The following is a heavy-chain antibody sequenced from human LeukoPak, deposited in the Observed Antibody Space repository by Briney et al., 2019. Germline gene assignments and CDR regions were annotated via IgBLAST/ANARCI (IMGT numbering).Heavy chain of an antibody. Sequence: GVSLRLSCAASGFTFSSYGMSWVRQAPGKGREWVSGISGSGGTTYHAHSVKGRFTISRDNSKNSLSLQVSSLRAEDTAVFYCAKTNGYYSDWGEGTLVTVS. V-gene: IGHV3-23*01. CDR3: AKTNGYYSD. D-gene: IGHD3-22*01. J-gene: IGHJ4*02. CDR2: ISGSGGTT. CDR1: GFTFSSYG.